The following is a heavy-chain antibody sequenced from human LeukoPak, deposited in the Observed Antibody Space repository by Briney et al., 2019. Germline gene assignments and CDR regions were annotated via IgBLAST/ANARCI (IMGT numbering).Heavy chain of an antibody. CDR1: GFTFSTYW. CDR3: ARVGQGLDY. Sequence: GGSLKLSCAASGFTFSTYWMHWVRQTPGRGLVWVSRMNSDGSTVNYADSVKGRFTISTDNAKNTLYLQMNSLRAEDTAMYYCARVGQGLDYWGQGTLVTVSS. V-gene: IGHV3-74*01. CDR2: MNSDGSTV. J-gene: IGHJ4*02.